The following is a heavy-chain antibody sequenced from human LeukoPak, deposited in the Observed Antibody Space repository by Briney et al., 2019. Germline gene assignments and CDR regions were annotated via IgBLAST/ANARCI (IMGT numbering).Heavy chain of an antibody. Sequence: GGSLRLSCEASGFTFNTYSMNWARQAPGKGLEWVSSIDSSGGYMFYADSVKGRFIISRDNAKNSLYLQMNSLRAEDTAVYYCARDQLLWSTRVAMDVWGKGTTVTVSS. CDR2: IDSSGGYM. J-gene: IGHJ6*04. CDR3: ARDQLLWSTRVAMDV. CDR1: GFTFNTYS. V-gene: IGHV3-21*01. D-gene: IGHD3-10*01.